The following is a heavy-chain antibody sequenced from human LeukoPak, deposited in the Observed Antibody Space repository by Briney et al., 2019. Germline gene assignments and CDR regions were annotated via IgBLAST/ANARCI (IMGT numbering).Heavy chain of an antibody. J-gene: IGHJ6*03. CDR1: GFTFSSYG. CDR2: ISGSGGST. CDR3: AKDGVQLWLGGYYYYMDV. Sequence: PGGSLRLSCAASGFTFSSYGMSWVRQAPGKGLYLFSSISGSGGSTYYADSVKGRFTISRDNSKNTLYLQMNSLRAEDTAVYYCAKDGVQLWLGGYYYYMDVWGKGTTVTISS. D-gene: IGHD5-18*01. V-gene: IGHV3-23*01.